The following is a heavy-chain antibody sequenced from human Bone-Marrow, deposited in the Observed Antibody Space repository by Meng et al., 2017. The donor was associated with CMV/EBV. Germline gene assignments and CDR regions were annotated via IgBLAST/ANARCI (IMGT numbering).Heavy chain of an antibody. CDR3: ARDSRIVHLSYTILYGMDV. CDR1: GYTFTTYG. Sequence: ASVKVSCKASGYTFTTYGISWVRQAPGQGLEWMGWISAHNGNINYAQKFQGRVTMTTDTSTSTTYMELRSLRSGDTAVYYCARDSRIVHLSYTILYGMDVWGQGPTVTVSS. J-gene: IGHJ6*01. D-gene: IGHD3-10*01. V-gene: IGHV1-18*01. CDR2: ISAHNGNI.